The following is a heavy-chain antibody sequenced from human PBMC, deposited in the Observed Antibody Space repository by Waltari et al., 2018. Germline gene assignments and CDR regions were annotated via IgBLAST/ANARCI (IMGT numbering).Heavy chain of an antibody. D-gene: IGHD6-19*01. Sequence: QLQLQESGPGLVKPSETLSLTCTVSGGSISRSSYYWGWIRQPPRKGLGCVGRIYYSGSTSYTPSLKSLVTISLDTSKNQFSLKLSSVTAADTAVYYCAKGSGWTLKTGRFWYFDLWGRGTLFTVSS. CDR3: AKGSGWTLKTGRFWYFDL. V-gene: IGHV4-39*01. CDR2: IYYSGST. CDR1: GGSISRSSYY. J-gene: IGHJ2*01.